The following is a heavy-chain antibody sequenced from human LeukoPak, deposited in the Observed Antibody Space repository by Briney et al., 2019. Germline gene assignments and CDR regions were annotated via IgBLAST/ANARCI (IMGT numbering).Heavy chain of an antibody. V-gene: IGHV4-39*07. CDR1: GGSISSSSYY. CDR3: ARDVGEKYVKEFDY. CDR2: IYYSGST. D-gene: IGHD3-16*01. Sequence: ESSETLSLTCTVSGGSISSSSYYWGWIRQPPGKGLEWIGSIYYSGSTYYNPSLKSRVTISVDTSKNQFSLKLSSVTAADTAVYYCARDVGEKYVKEFDYWGQGTLVTVSS. J-gene: IGHJ4*02.